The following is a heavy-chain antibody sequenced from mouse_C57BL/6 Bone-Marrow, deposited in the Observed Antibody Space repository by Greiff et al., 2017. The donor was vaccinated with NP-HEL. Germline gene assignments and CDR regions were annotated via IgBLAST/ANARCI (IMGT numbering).Heavy chain of an antibody. CDR2: IHPNSGST. D-gene: IGHD2-1*01. CDR3: ARRGNYLYAMDY. V-gene: IGHV1-64*01. Sequence: QVQLQRPGAELVKPGASVKLSCKASGYTFTSYWMHGVKQRPGQGLEWIGMIHPNSGSTNYNEKFKSKATLTVDKSSSTAYMQLSSLTSEDSAVYYCARRGNYLYAMDYWGQGTSVTVSS. CDR1: GYTFTSYW. J-gene: IGHJ4*01.